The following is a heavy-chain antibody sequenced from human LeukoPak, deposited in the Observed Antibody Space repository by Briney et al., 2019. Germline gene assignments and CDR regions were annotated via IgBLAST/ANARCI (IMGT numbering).Heavy chain of an antibody. J-gene: IGHJ4*02. CDR3: ATSDSSGYIDY. CDR2: TRNKANSYTT. Sequence: PGGSLRLSCAASGFTFSDHYMDWVRQAPGKGLEWVGRTRNKANSYTTEYAASVKGRFTISRDDSKNSLYLQMNSLKTEDTAVYYCATSDSSGYIDYWGQGTLVTVSS. CDR1: GFTFSDHY. D-gene: IGHD3-22*01. V-gene: IGHV3-72*01.